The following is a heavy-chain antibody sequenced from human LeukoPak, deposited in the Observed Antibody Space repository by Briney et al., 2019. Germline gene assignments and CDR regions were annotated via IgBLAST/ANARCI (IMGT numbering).Heavy chain of an antibody. J-gene: IGHJ4*02. D-gene: IGHD1-26*01. V-gene: IGHV4-39*07. CDR3: ARVKGSLGAITHFDY. CDR1: GGSISSSSYY. Sequence: SETLSLTCTVSGGSISSSSYYWGWIRQPPWKGLEWIGSIYYSGSTYYNPSLKSRVTISVDTSKNQFSLKLSSVTAADTAVYYCARVKGSLGAITHFDYWGQGTLVTVSS. CDR2: IYYSGST.